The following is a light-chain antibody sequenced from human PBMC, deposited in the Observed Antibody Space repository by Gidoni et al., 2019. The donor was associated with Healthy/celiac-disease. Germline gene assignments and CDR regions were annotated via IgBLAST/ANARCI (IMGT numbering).Light chain of an antibody. CDR1: QSLLHSNGYNY. CDR3: MQALQTPLT. V-gene: IGKV2-28*01. J-gene: IGKJ4*01. CDR2: LGS. Sequence: DFVITPSPLSLPLTPGEPASISCRSSQSLLHSNGYNYLDWYLQKPGQSPQLLIYLGSNRASGVPDRFSGSGSGTDFTLKISRVEAEDVGVYYCMQALQTPLTFGGGTKVEIK.